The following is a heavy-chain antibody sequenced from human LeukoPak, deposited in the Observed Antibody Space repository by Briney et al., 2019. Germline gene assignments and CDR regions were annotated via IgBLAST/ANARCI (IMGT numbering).Heavy chain of an antibody. V-gene: IGHV3-30*18. CDR3: AKVRYYYDSSGHFDY. CDR1: GFTFSSYG. J-gene: IGHJ4*02. Sequence: GRSLRLSCAASGFTFSSYGMHWVRQAPGKGLEWVAVISYDGSNKYYADSVKGRFTISRDNSKNTLYLQMNSLRAEDTAVYYCAKVRYYYDSSGHFDYWGQGTLVTVSS. CDR2: ISYDGSNK. D-gene: IGHD3-22*01.